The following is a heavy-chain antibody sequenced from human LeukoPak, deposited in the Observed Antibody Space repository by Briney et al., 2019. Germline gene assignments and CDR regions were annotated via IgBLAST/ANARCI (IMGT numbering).Heavy chain of an antibody. J-gene: IGHJ4*02. V-gene: IGHV5-51*01. Sequence: GESLKISCKGSGYSFTNYWIAWVRQMPGKGLEWMGIIYPGDSHTRYSPSFQGQVTISADKSINTAYLQWRSLKASDTAMYYCARQPIAAADYWGQGTLVTVSS. D-gene: IGHD6-13*01. CDR3: ARQPIAAADY. CDR2: IYPGDSHT. CDR1: GYSFTNYW.